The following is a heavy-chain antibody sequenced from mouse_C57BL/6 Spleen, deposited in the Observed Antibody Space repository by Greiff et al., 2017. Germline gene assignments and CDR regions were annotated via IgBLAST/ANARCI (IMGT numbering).Heavy chain of an antibody. J-gene: IGHJ2*01. CDR2: IYPGDGDT. CDR3: AKGTAYYSNYDFDY. D-gene: IGHD2-5*01. Sequence: VQLQQSGAELVKPGASVKISCKASGYAFSSYWMNWVKQRPGKGLEWIGQIYPGDGDTNYNGKFKGKATLTADKSSSTAYMQLSSLTSEDSAVYFCAKGTAYYSNYDFDYWGQGTTLTVSS. V-gene: IGHV1-80*01. CDR1: GYAFSSYW.